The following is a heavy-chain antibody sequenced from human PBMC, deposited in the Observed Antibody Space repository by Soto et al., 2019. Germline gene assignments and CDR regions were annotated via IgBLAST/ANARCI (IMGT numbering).Heavy chain of an antibody. CDR2: ISTYNDDT. Sequence: ASVKVSCKAFGYIFTSYVIAWVRQAPGQGLEWMGWISTYNDDTNYAQTLQGRVTMTTDTSTSTASMELRSLTSDDTAVYYCVRGYSGSYNFDYWGQGTLVTVSS. V-gene: IGHV1-18*04. CDR3: VRGYSGSYNFDY. J-gene: IGHJ4*02. D-gene: IGHD1-26*01. CDR1: GYIFTSYV.